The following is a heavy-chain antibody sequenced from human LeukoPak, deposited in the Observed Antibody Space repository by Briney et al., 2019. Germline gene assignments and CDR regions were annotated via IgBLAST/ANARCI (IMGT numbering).Heavy chain of an antibody. J-gene: IGHJ4*02. D-gene: IGHD2-15*01. CDR1: GFTFSNFV. V-gene: IGHV3-23*01. Sequence: GGSLRLSCAASGFTFSNFVMSWVRQAPGKGLEWVSVISASGGSTYYADSVKGRFTISRDNSKNTLYLQMNSLRAEDTAVYYCARAGDGTAARDYWGQGTLVPVSS. CDR2: ISASGGST. CDR3: ARAGDGTAARDY.